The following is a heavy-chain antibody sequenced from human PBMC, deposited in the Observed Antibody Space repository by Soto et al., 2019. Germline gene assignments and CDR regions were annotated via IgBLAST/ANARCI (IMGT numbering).Heavy chain of an antibody. J-gene: IGHJ5*02. D-gene: IGHD4-17*01. V-gene: IGHV2-5*02. CDR1: GFSLTTSGVG. CDR3: AHRTTTVTWLFDP. CDR2: IYWDDDK. Sequence: QITLKESGPTLVKPTQTLTLTCTFSGFSLTTSGVGVGWIRQPPGKDMEWLALIYWDDDKRYSPSLIRRLTMTKDTSKNQDVRTMTNTHPADTATYFWAHRTTTVTWLFDPWGQGTLVTVSS.